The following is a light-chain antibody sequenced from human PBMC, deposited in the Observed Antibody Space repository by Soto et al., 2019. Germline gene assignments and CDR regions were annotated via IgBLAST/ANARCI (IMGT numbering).Light chain of an antibody. V-gene: IGLV2-14*03. Sequence: QSVLTQPSSVSGSPGHSSTISCTGTSSDVGAYDFVSWYQQHPDKAPKLMIYEVSNRPSGVSNRFSGSKSVNTATLTISGLQAEDEADYYCSSYTSSSTRVFGTGTKVTVL. CDR1: SSDVGAYDF. CDR3: SSYTSSSTRV. J-gene: IGLJ1*01. CDR2: EVS.